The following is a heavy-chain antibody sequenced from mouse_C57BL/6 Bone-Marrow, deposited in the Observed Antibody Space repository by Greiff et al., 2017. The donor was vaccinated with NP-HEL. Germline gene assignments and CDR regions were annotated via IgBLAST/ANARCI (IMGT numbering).Heavy chain of an antibody. J-gene: IGHJ1*03. Sequence: KESCKASGYTFPSYWMHWVKQRPGQGLEWIGEIDPSDSYTNYNQKFKGKSTLTVDKSSSTAYMQLSSLTSEDSAVYYCARRARYWYFDVWGTGTTVTVSS. CDR2: IDPSDSYT. D-gene: IGHD3-1*01. CDR3: ARRARYWYFDV. CDR1: GYTFPSYW. V-gene: IGHV1-69*01.